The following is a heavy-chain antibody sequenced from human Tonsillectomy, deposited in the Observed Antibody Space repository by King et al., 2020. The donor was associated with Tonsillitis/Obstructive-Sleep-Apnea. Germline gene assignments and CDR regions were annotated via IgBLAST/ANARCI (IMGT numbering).Heavy chain of an antibody. CDR1: GFSLSTSGVG. D-gene: IGHD2-15*01. CDR3: AHNGGPCIAGSFYSVSWFDP. V-gene: IGHV2-5*02. CDR2: IYWDDDK. Sequence: TLKESGPTLVKPTQTLTLTCTFSGFSLSTSGVGVGWIRQPPGKALEWLALIYWDDDKHYSPSVKRRLTITKDASKNQVVLTLTNVDPVDTATYYCAHNGGPCIAGSFYSVSWFDPWGQGTQVTVSS. J-gene: IGHJ5*02.